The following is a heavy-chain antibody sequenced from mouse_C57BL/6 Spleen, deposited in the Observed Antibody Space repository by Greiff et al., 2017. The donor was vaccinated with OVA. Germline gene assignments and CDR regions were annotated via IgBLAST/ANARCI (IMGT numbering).Heavy chain of an antibody. J-gene: IGHJ2*01. CDR3: ARTWDHYFDY. CDR1: GYTFTSYC. Sequence: QVQLQQPGAELVKPGASVKMSCKASGYTFTSYCITWVKQRPGQGLEWIGDIYPGSGSTNYNEKFKSKATLTVDTSSSTAYMQLSSLTSADSAVYYCARTWDHYFDYWGQGTTLTVSS. D-gene: IGHD4-1*01. CDR2: IYPGSGST. V-gene: IGHV1-55*01.